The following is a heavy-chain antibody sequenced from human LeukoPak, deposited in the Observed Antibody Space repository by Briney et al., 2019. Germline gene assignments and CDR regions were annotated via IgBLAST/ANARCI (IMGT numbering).Heavy chain of an antibody. CDR1: GFPFSVSW. CDR2: ITTDETT. J-gene: IGHJ4*02. V-gene: IGHV3-74*01. CDR3: AKDWFATTDY. D-gene: IGHD1/OR15-1a*01. Sequence: GGSLRLSCAASGFPFSVSWMHWFRHAPGKGLMWASRITTDETTTYADSVRGRFSISRDNAKNTVYLQMNSLRVEDTAVYYCAKDWFATTDYWGQGIRVTVSP.